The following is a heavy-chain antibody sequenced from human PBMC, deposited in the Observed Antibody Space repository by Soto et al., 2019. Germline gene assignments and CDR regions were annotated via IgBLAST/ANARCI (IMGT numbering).Heavy chain of an antibody. CDR1: GYTFTGYY. D-gene: IGHD3-22*01. Sequence: ASVKVSCKASGYTFTGYYIHCVRQAPGQGLEWMGWINPNSGGTNYAQKFQGRVTMTRDTSISTAYMELSRLRSDDTAVYYCARDWGDYYDSSGPDYWGQGTLVTVSS. V-gene: IGHV1-2*02. CDR2: INPNSGGT. J-gene: IGHJ4*02. CDR3: ARDWGDYYDSSGPDY.